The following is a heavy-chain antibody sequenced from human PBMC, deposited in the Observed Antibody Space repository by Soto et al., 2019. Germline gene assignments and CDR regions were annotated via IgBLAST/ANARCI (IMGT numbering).Heavy chain of an antibody. CDR1: GFSISNHG. J-gene: IGHJ4*02. Sequence: GGSLRLSCAGSGFSISNHGMHWVRQAPGKGLEWVAVISYDGSNKYYADSVKGRFTISRDNSKNTLYLQMNSLRAEDTAVYYCAKGGGSYHPRPDYWGQGTLVTVSS. D-gene: IGHD1-26*01. CDR3: AKGGGSYHPRPDY. V-gene: IGHV3-30*18. CDR2: ISYDGSNK.